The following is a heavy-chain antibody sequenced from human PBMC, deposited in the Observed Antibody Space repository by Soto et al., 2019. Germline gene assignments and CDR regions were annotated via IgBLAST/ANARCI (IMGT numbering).Heavy chain of an antibody. V-gene: IGHV4-59*01. Sequence: QVQLQESGPGLVKPSETLSLTCTVSGGSISSYYWSWIRQPPGKGLEWIGYIYYSGSTNYIPSLKSRVTISVDTSKNQFSLKLSSVTAADTAVYYCARGRKWELTPFDYWGQGTLVTVSS. D-gene: IGHD1-26*01. CDR1: GGSISSYY. CDR2: IYYSGST. CDR3: ARGRKWELTPFDY. J-gene: IGHJ4*02.